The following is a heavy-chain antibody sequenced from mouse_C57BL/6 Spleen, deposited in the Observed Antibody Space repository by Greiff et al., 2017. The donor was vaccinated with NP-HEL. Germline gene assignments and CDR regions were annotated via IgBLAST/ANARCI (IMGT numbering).Heavy chain of an antibody. Sequence: QVQLQQPGAELVKPGASVKLSCKASGYTFTSYWMHWVKQRPGRGLEWIGRIDPNSGGTKYNEKFKSKATLTVDKPSSTAYMQLSSRTSEDCAVDYGARAGVVTTYYFDYWGQGTTLTVSS. CDR1: GYTFTSYW. J-gene: IGHJ2*01. CDR2: IDPNSGGT. CDR3: ARAGVVTTYYFDY. D-gene: IGHD2-2*01. V-gene: IGHV1-72*01.